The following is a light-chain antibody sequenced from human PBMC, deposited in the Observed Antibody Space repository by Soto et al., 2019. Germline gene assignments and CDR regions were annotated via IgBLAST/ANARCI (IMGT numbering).Light chain of an antibody. V-gene: IGKV3-20*01. CDR2: GAS. J-gene: IGKJ2*01. CDR1: QSVSSSY. Sequence: EIVLTQSPGTLSLSPGERATLSCRASQSVSSSYLAWYQQKPGQAPRLLIYGASSRATGIPDRFSGSGSGTDFTLTISRLEPEDLAVYYCQKYGSSSYTFGQGTELEIK. CDR3: QKYGSSSYT.